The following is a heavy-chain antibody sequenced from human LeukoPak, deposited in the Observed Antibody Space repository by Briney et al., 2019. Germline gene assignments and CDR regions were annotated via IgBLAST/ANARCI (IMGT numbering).Heavy chain of an antibody. D-gene: IGHD3-10*01. Sequence: SETLSLTCTVSGGSISSYYWSWIRQPPGKGQERNGYIYYSWSTTYNPSLKSRVTISVDTSKNQFSLKLSSVTAADTAVYYCARWNYGSGSYIDYWGQGILVTVSS. CDR2: IYYSWST. J-gene: IGHJ4*02. CDR1: GGSISSYY. CDR3: ARWNYGSGSYIDY. V-gene: IGHV4-59*08.